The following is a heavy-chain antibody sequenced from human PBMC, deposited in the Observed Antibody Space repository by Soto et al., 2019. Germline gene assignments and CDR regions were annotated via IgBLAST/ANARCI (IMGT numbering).Heavy chain of an antibody. CDR1: GYTFTSYD. V-gene: IGHV1-8*01. Sequence: GASVKVSCKASGYTFTSYDINWVRQATGQGLEWMGWMNPNSGNTGYAQKFQGRVTMTRNTSISTAYMELSSLRSEDTAVYYCARGHRIVVVTAIKYYFDYWGQGTLATVSS. D-gene: IGHD2-21*02. CDR2: MNPNSGNT. J-gene: IGHJ4*02. CDR3: ARGHRIVVVTAIKYYFDY.